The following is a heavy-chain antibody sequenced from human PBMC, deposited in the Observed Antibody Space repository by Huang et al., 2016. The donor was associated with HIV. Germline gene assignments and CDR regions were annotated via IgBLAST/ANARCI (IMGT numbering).Heavy chain of an antibody. CDR2: LNHRGLS. V-gene: IGHV4-34*02. CDR3: ARPRMTATSSDSTWSFFDS. CDR1: GGSLSDHY. D-gene: IGHD2-21*02. Sequence: QVQLQQWGAGLLKPSGALSLKCAVYGGSLSDHYWPLIRLSPGKRLEWIGELNHRGLSTSNPSLSSRVTISVDMSKHQFSLNLTSLTAADTAVYDCARPRMTATSSDSTWSFFDSWGQGTLVIVSS. J-gene: IGHJ4*02.